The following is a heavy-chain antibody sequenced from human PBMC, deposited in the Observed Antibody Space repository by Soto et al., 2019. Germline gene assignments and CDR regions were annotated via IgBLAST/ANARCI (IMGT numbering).Heavy chain of an antibody. V-gene: IGHV1-8*01. CDR1: GYTFTSYD. CDR2: MNPNSGNT. CDR3: ARWPDGYYYYGMDV. Sequence: QVQLVQSGAEVKKPGSSVKVSCKSSGYTFTSYDINWVRQATGQGIEWMGWMNPNSGNTGYAQKFQGRVTMTRNTSISTAYMELSSLRSEDTAVYYCARWPDGYYYYGMDVWGQGTTVTVSS. J-gene: IGHJ6*02.